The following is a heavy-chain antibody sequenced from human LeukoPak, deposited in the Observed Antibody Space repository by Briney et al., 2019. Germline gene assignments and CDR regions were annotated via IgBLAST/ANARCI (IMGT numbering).Heavy chain of an antibody. CDR1: GGSMSSYY. D-gene: IGHD3-22*01. V-gene: IGHV4-59*01. CDR2: IYYSGST. Sequence: KPSETLSLTCTVSGGSMSSYYWSWIRKPPGKGLEWIGYIYYSGSTTFNPSLKSRVTMSVDTSNSQFSLKLSSVTAADTAVYYCATIINITMIDNYSMDVWGKGTTVTVSS. J-gene: IGHJ6*03. CDR3: ATIINITMIDNYSMDV.